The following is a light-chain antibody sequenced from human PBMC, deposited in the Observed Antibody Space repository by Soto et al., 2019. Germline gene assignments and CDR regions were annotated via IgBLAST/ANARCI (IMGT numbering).Light chain of an antibody. CDR3: SSYTSSNSYV. Sequence: QSVLTQPASVSGSPGQSITISCTGASSDVGGYNYVSWYQQHPGKAHKLMIYDVSNRPSGFSDRFSGSKSGNTASLTISGFQAEDEADYYCSSYTSSNSYVFGTGTKVTVL. J-gene: IGLJ1*01. V-gene: IGLV2-14*01. CDR1: SSDVGGYNY. CDR2: DVS.